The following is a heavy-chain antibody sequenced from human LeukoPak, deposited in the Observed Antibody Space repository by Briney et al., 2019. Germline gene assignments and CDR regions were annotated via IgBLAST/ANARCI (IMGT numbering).Heavy chain of an antibody. CDR1: GFTFSSYG. V-gene: IGHV3-21*01. Sequence: GGSLRLSCAASGFTFSSYGMNWVRQAPGKGLEWVPSISSSSSYIYYADSVKGRFTISRDNAKNSLYLQMNSLRAEDTAVYYCARDFGPAALDYWGQGTLVTVSS. D-gene: IGHD2-2*01. J-gene: IGHJ4*02. CDR3: ARDFGPAALDY. CDR2: ISSSSSYI.